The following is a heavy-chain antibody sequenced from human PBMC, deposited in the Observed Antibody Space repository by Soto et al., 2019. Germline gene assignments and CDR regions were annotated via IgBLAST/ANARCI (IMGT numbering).Heavy chain of an antibody. V-gene: IGHV4-59*01. CDR3: AKGAGRDGYNTA. CDR2: IFYTGIT. J-gene: IGHJ4*02. D-gene: IGHD5-12*01. Sequence: QVQLQQSGPGLMKPSETLSLTCTVSGDSITSSYWSWFRQPPGKGLEYIDFIFYTGITSYNPSLKSRATISMNTSKNQFFLSLTSVTAADTAVYYCAKGAGRDGYNTARGQGTLVTVS. CDR1: GDSITSSY.